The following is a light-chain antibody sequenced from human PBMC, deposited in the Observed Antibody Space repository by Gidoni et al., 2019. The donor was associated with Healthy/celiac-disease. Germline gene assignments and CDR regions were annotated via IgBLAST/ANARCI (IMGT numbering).Light chain of an antibody. CDR2: GAS. V-gene: IGKV3-20*01. CDR1: QSVRSSY. Sequence: EIVLTQSPGTLSLSPGERATLPCRASQSVRSSYLAWYQQKPGQAPRLLIYGASSRATGIPDRFSGSGSGTDFTLTISRLEPEDFAVYYCQQYGSSLLTFGPGTKVDIK. CDR3: QQYGSSLLT. J-gene: IGKJ3*01.